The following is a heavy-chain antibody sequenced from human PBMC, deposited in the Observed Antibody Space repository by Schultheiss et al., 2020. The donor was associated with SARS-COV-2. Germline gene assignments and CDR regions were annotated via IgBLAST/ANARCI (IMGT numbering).Heavy chain of an antibody. CDR3: AGEWDMITFGGVIVPANWFDP. V-gene: IGHV4-4*02. D-gene: IGHD3-16*02. Sequence: SETLSLTCAVSGGSIWSSNWWSWVRQPPGKGLEWIGEIYHSGSTNYNPSLKSRVTIPVDKSKNQFSLKLSSVTAADTDVYYCAGEWDMITFGGVIVPANWFDPWGQGTRVTVS. CDR1: GGSIWSSNW. J-gene: IGHJ5*02. CDR2: IYHSGST.